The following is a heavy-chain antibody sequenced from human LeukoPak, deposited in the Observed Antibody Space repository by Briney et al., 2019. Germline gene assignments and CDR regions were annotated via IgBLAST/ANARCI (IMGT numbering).Heavy chain of an antibody. J-gene: IGHJ4*02. CDR2: INWNGGNT. Sequence: RTGGSLRLSCAASGFTFDDYGMNWVRQAPGRGLEWVSGINWNGGNTDYADSVKGRFTISRDNAKKSLYLQMNSLRAEDTALYYCARYKSNYFFDYWGQGTLVTVSS. V-gene: IGHV3-20*04. CDR1: GFTFDDYG. CDR3: ARYKSNYFFDY. D-gene: IGHD4-11*01.